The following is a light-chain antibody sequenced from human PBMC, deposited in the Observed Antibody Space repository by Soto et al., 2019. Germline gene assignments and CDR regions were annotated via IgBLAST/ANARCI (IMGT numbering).Light chain of an antibody. V-gene: IGLV1-44*01. CDR3: AAWDDSRNGAYV. Sequence: QSVLTQPPSASGTPGQRVTISCSGSSSNIGSNTVNWYQQLPGTAPKLLIYSNNQRPSGVPDRFSGSKSGPSASLAISGLQSEDDADYYCAAWDDSRNGAYVYGTGTKLTVL. CDR2: SNN. CDR1: SSNIGSNT. J-gene: IGLJ1*01.